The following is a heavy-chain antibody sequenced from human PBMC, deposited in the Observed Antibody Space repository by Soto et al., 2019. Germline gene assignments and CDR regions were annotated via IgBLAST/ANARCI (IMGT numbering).Heavy chain of an antibody. CDR1: ESTVSRDW. D-gene: IGHD1-26*01. V-gene: IGHV3-7*04. J-gene: IGHJ4*02. CDR2: VNQDGSQK. CDR3: SGGVGDAL. Sequence: PGGSLRLSCAISESTVSRDWMNWVRQAPGKGLEWVAHVNQDGSQKYYVDSVKGRFTISRDNAKKSLYLQMNSLRAGDTAIYYCSGGVGDALWGQGTQVTVSS.